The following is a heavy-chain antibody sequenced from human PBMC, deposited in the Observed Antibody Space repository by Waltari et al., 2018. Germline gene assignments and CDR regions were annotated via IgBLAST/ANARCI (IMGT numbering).Heavy chain of an antibody. CDR3: ARDRCSSTSCRLTYYYYYGMDV. CDR1: GGTFSSYT. Sequence: QVQLVQSGAEVKKPGSSVKVSCKASGGTFSSYTISWVRQAPGQGLEWMGRIIPSLGIANYAKKFQGRVTMTAEKSTSTAYMELSSLRSEDTAVYYGARDRCSSTSCRLTYYYYYGMDVWGQGTTVTVSS. CDR2: IIPSLGIA. J-gene: IGHJ6*02. V-gene: IGHV1-69*08. D-gene: IGHD2-2*01.